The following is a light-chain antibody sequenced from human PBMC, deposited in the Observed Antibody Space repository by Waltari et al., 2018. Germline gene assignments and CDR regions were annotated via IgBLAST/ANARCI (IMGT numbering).Light chain of an antibody. V-gene: IGLV2-8*01. CDR2: EVT. CDR1: STDVEAYDP. J-gene: IGLJ3*02. Sequence: QSALTQPPSASGSLGQSITISCTGISTDVEAYDPVFWYPQHPGKAPKLLIYEVTKRPSGVPDRCSCSKSDNTASLAFSGLQAEDEAYYYCSSYAGGSSLMFGGGTKLTVL. CDR3: SSYAGGSSLM.